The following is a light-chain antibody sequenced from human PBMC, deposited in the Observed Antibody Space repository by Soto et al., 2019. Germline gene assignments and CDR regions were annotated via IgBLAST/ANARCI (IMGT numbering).Light chain of an antibody. CDR2: DVS. CDR1: SSDVGGYNY. CDR3: PSYTRGSTVF. V-gene: IGLV2-14*01. J-gene: IGLJ2*01. Sequence: QSALTQPASVSGSPGQSITISCTGTSSDVGGYNYVSWYQQHPGKAPKLMIYDVSNRPSGVSDRFSGSKSGNTASLTISGLRVGDGVVYYRPSYTRGSTVFFGGGTRL.